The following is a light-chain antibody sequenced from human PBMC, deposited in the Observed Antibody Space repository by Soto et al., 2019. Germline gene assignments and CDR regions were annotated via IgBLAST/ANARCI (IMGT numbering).Light chain of an antibody. Sequence: DLQMTQSPSSVSASVGDRVTITCRASQDISNWLVWYQQKPGEAPKLLIYPASTLQSEVPSRFSGSGSGTDFTLTISSLQPEDFATYHCQQTNSFPRTFGGGTKVEIK. CDR3: QQTNSFPRT. CDR2: PAS. J-gene: IGKJ4*01. V-gene: IGKV1-12*01. CDR1: QDISNW.